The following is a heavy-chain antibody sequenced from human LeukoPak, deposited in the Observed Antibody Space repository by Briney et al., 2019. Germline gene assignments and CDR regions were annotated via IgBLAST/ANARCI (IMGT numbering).Heavy chain of an antibody. CDR3: ARGMDTAMLSPEIAFDI. V-gene: IGHV6-1*01. CDR1: GERVSTNSVG. Sequence: SQTLSLTCALSGERVSTNSVGWNWIRQSPSRGLEWLGRTYYNSNWYKDYAPSVKSRITINPDTSKNQFSLQLNSVTPEDTAVYYCARGMDTAMLSPEIAFDIWGQGTMVTVSS. J-gene: IGHJ3*02. CDR2: TYYNSNWYK. D-gene: IGHD5-18*01.